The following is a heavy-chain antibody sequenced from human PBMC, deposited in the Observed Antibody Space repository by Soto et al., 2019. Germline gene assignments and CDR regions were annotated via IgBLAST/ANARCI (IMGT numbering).Heavy chain of an antibody. CDR3: ANHWGSDDYADSYFDY. V-gene: IGHV3-30*18. CDR2: ISYDGSNK. J-gene: IGHJ4*02. CDR1: GFTFSSYG. Sequence: QVQLVESGGGVVQPGRSLRLSCAASGFTFSSYGMHWVRQAPCKGLEWVAVISYDGSNKYYADSVKGRFTISRDNSKNSLYLQMNSLRAEDTAVYSCANHWGSDDYADSYFDYWGQGTLVTVSS. D-gene: IGHD3-16*01.